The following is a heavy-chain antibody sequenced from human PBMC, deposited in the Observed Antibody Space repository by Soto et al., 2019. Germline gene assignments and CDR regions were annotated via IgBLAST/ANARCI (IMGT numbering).Heavy chain of an antibody. Sequence: SVKVSCKASGGTSSSYAISWVRQAPGQGLEWMGGIIPIFGTANYAQKFQGRVTITADKSTSTAYMELSSLRSEDTAVYYCARAPSSLGVVITYYFDYWGQGTLVTVSS. J-gene: IGHJ4*02. V-gene: IGHV1-69*06. CDR1: GGTSSSYA. CDR3: ARAPSSLGVVITYYFDY. CDR2: IIPIFGTA. D-gene: IGHD3-3*01.